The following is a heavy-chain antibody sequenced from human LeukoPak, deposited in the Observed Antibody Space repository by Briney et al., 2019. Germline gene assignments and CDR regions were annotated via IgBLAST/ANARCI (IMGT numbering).Heavy chain of an antibody. J-gene: IGHJ5*02. CDR2: IKLDGSEK. Sequence: GGSLRLSCVASGFSFGKYWMSWVRQAPGKGLEWVANIKLDGSEKNYVDSVKGRFTISRDNTKNSLYLQMNSLRAEDTAVFYCEGDLDVTWSEREIFAPGGQGPRAIVS. D-gene: IGHD3-3*01. CDR1: GFSFGKYW. CDR3: EGDLDVTWSEREIFAP. V-gene: IGHV3-7*03.